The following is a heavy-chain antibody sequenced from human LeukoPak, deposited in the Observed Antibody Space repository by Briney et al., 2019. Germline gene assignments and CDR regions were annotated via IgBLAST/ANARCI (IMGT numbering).Heavy chain of an antibody. D-gene: IGHD6-13*01. CDR3: ARLGGGAAAFFDY. Sequence: PSETLSLTCAVYGGSFSGYYWSWIRQPPGKELEWIGEINHSGSTNYNPSLKSRVTISVDTSKNQFSLKLSSVTAADTAVYYCARLGGGAAAFFDYWGQGTLVTVSS. V-gene: IGHV4-34*01. CDR1: GGSFSGYY. J-gene: IGHJ4*02. CDR2: INHSGST.